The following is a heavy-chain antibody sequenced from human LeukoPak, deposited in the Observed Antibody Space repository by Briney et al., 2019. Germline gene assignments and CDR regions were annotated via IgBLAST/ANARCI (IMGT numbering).Heavy chain of an antibody. Sequence: SETLSLTCGVSGGSFSGSYWGWIRQPPGKGLEWIGEINLSGSTNYNSSLTSRATISLDTSKNQFSLNLRSVTTADTAVYYCALVSISLFGVVTAHFDSWGQGTLVAVAS. J-gene: IGHJ4*02. CDR3: ALVSISLFGVVTAHFDS. CDR1: GGSFSGSY. V-gene: IGHV4-34*01. D-gene: IGHD3-3*01. CDR2: INLSGST.